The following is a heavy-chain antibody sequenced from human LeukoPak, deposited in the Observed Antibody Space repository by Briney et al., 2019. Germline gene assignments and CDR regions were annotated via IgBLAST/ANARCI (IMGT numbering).Heavy chain of an antibody. Sequence: PSETLSLTCTVSGGSISSYYWSWIRQPPRKGLEWIGYIYSSGRTNYNPSLQSRVTISVDTSKNQFSLKLSSVTAADTAVYYCARTVVTTFDYWGQGTLVTVSS. CDR1: GGSISSYY. CDR2: IYSSGRT. D-gene: IGHD2-15*01. CDR3: ARTVVTTFDY. V-gene: IGHV4-59*01. J-gene: IGHJ4*02.